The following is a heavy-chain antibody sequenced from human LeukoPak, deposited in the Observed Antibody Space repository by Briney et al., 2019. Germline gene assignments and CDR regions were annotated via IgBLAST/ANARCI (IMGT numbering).Heavy chain of an antibody. Sequence: ASVKVSCKASGYTFTTYGISWVRQAPGQGLEWMGWISAYNGNTNYAQKLQGRVTMTTETSTSTAYMELRSLRSDDTAVYYCARVGSGSYSYYYYMDVWGKGTTVTVS. V-gene: IGHV1-18*01. CDR1: GYTFTTYG. CDR3: ARVGSGSYSYYYYMDV. J-gene: IGHJ6*03. D-gene: IGHD3-10*01. CDR2: ISAYNGNT.